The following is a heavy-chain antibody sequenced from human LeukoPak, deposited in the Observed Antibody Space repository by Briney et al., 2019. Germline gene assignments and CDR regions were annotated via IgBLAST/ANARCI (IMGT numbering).Heavy chain of an antibody. D-gene: IGHD3-9*01. CDR1: GFIFSSYG. CDR2: ISYDGSNK. J-gene: IGHJ4*02. CDR3: AKDLGVRYFDWLIPGSDY. Sequence: GGSLRLSCAASGFIFSSYGMHWVRQAPGKGLEWVAVISYDGSNKYYADSVKGRFTISRDNSKNTLYLQMNSLRAEDTAVYYCAKDLGVRYFDWLIPGSDYWGQGTLVTVSS. V-gene: IGHV3-30*18.